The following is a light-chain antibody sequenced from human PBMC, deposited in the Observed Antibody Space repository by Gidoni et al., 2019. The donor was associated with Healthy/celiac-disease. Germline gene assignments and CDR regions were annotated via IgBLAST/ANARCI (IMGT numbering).Light chain of an antibody. Sequence: DRQMTQSPSSLSASVGERVTITCRASQSISSYLNWYQQKPGKAPKLLIYAASSWQSGVPSRFSGSGSGTEFTLTISSLQPEDFATYYCQQSYSTPPETFGQGTKVEIK. J-gene: IGKJ1*01. CDR2: AAS. CDR1: QSISSY. CDR3: QQSYSTPPET. V-gene: IGKV1-39*01.